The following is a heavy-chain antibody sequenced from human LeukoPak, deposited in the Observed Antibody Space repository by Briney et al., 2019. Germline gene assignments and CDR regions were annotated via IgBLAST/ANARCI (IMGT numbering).Heavy chain of an antibody. CDR2: IYTSGST. CDR1: GGSISSYY. D-gene: IGHD6-19*01. Sequence: SETLSLTCTVSGGSISSYYWSWIRQPAGKGLEWIGRIYTSGSTNYNPSLKSRVTISVDTSKNQFSLKLSSVTAADTAVYYCARHGSSGWYVWYFDLWGRGTLVTVSS. V-gene: IGHV4-4*07. CDR3: ARHGSSGWYVWYFDL. J-gene: IGHJ2*01.